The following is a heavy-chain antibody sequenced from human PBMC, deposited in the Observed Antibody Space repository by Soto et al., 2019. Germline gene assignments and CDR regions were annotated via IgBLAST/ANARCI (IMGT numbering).Heavy chain of an antibody. CDR1: GFTFSSYW. CDR2: ISSSSSYI. J-gene: IGHJ3*02. V-gene: IGHV3-21*01. Sequence: GVSLRLSCAASGFTFSSYWMHWVRQAPGKGLEWVSSISSSSSYIYYADSVKGRFTISRDNAKNSLYLQMNSLRAEDTAVYYCARDSSGYPDAFDIWGQGTMVTVSS. CDR3: ARDSSGYPDAFDI. D-gene: IGHD3-22*01.